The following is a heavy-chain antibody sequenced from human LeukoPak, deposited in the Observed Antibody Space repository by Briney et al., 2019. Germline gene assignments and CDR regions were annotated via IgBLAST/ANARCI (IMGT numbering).Heavy chain of an antibody. J-gene: IGHJ3*01. CDR1: GFTFSSYA. D-gene: IGHD3-3*01. V-gene: IGHV3-30-3*01. CDR3: VREEWGDF. CDR2: ISYDGSNK. Sequence: PGGSLRLSCAASGFTFSSYAMHWVRQAPGKGLEWVAVISYDGSNKYYADSVKGRFTISRDNSKNTLYLQMNSLRAEDTAVYYCVREEWGDFWGQGTMVTVSS.